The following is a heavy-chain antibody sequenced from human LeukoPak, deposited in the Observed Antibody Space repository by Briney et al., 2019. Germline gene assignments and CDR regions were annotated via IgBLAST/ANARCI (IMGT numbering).Heavy chain of an antibody. J-gene: IGHJ5*02. CDR3: AREVVVVPAALYWFDP. D-gene: IGHD2-2*01. Sequence: SETLSLTRTVSGGSISSYYWSWIRQPPGKGLEWIGYIYYSGSTNYNPSLKSRVTISVDTSKNQFSLKLSSVTAADTAVYYCAREVVVVPAALYWFDPRGQGTLVTVSS. V-gene: IGHV4-59*01. CDR1: GGSISSYY. CDR2: IYYSGST.